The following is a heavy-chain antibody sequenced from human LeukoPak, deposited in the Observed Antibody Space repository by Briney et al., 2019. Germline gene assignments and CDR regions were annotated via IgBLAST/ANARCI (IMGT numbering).Heavy chain of an antibody. D-gene: IGHD2-15*01. J-gene: IGHJ4*02. V-gene: IGHV4-34*01. CDR1: GGSFSGYY. CDR3: ARGQISTVVVAATYFDY. CDR2: INHSGST. Sequence: SETLSLTCAVYGGSFSGYYWSWIRQPPGKGLEWIGEINHSGSTNYNPSLKSRVTISVGTSKNQFSLKLSSVTAADTAVYYCARGQISTVVVAATYFDYWGQGTLVTVSS.